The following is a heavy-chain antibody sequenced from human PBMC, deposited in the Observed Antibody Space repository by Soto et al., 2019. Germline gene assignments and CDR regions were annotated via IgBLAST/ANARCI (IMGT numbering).Heavy chain of an antibody. V-gene: IGHV3-7*05. CDR2: IKQDGSEK. CDR3: ARSYYDSSGYSDAFDI. D-gene: IGHD3-22*01. CDR1: GFTFSSYW. J-gene: IGHJ3*02. Sequence: GGSLRLSCAASGFTFSSYWMSWVRQAPGKGLEWVANIKQDGSEKYYVDSVKGRFTISRDNAKNSLYLQMNSLGAEDTAVFYCARSYYDSSGYSDAFDIWGQGTMVTVSS.